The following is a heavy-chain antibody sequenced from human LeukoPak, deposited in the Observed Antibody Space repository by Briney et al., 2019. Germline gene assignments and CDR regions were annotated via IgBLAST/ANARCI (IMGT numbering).Heavy chain of an antibody. J-gene: IGHJ4*02. CDR2: ITASGNTI. CDR1: GFTFSSYE. D-gene: IGHD2/OR15-2a*01. Sequence: GGSLRLSCVASGFTFSSYEMNWVRQAPGKGLEWVSFITASGNTIYYADSVKGRFTISRDNAKNSLYLQMNSLRAEDTAVYYCARLLPCDYWGQGTLVTASS. CDR3: ARLLPCDY. V-gene: IGHV3-48*03.